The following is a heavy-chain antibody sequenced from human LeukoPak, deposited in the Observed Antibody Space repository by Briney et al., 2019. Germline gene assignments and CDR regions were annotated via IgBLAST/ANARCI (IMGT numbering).Heavy chain of an antibody. Sequence: PSETLSLTCTVSGGSISSYYWSWIRQPPGKGLEWIGYIYYSGSTNYNPSLKSRVTISVDTSKNQFSLKLSSVTAADTAVYYCAIGDYGDFDYWGQGTLVTVSS. CDR1: GGSISSYY. CDR2: IYYSGST. D-gene: IGHD4-17*01. J-gene: IGHJ4*02. V-gene: IGHV4-59*08. CDR3: AIGDYGDFDY.